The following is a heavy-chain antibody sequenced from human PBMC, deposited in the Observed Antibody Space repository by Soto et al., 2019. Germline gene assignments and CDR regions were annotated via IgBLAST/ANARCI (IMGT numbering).Heavy chain of an antibody. D-gene: IGHD2-15*01. CDR3: QKVKSQRCSCGRCYLRRWFDP. J-gene: IGHJ5*02. CDR2: ISGSGGST. V-gene: IGHV3-23*01. Sequence: GGSLRLSCAASGFTFSSYAMSWVRQAPGKGLEWVSAISGSGGSTDYADSVKGRFTISRDNSKNTLYLQMNSLRAEDTAVYYCQKVKSQRCSCGRCYLRRWFDPCGQRSLVTVSS. CDR1: GFTFSSYA.